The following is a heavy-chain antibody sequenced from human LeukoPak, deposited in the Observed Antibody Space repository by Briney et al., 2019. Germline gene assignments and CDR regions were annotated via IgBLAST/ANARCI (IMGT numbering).Heavy chain of an antibody. CDR3: ARDPATSYYLDA. CDR1: GYTFTAYY. V-gene: IGHV1-2*02. CDR2: IDPKSGDT. J-gene: IGHJ4*02. Sequence: ASVKVSCKASGYTFTAYYLNWLRQAPGQGLEWMGWIDPKSGDTKIAPKFQGRVTMTRDTSLSTVYMALYSLRSDDTAIYSCARDPATSYYLDAWGQGILVTVSP.